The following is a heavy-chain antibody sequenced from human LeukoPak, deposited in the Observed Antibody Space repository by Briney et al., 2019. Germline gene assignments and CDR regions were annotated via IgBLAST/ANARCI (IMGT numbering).Heavy chain of an antibody. CDR1: GGXFSSDG. CDR3: ARGSLNIEPSDRYYYYEMDV. V-gene: IGHV1-69*13. Sequence: SVKVSCKASGGXFSSDGVSWVRQAPGQGREWMGGIIPPFGTTNYAQRFQDRVTINADGSTSTVYMELSGLRSEDTATYYCARGSLNIEPSDRYYYYEMDVWGQGTTVTVSS. J-gene: IGHJ6*02. CDR2: IIPPFGTT. D-gene: IGHD5-12*01.